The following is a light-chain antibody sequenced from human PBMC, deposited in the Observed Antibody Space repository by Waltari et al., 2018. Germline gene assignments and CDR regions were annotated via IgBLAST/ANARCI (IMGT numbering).Light chain of an antibody. V-gene: IGLV1-47*01. J-gene: IGLJ2*01. Sequence: QSVLTQPPSASGTPGQTVTISCSVSDSNIGANYVYLFQQLPETAPKLLIYRNDQRPSGVPDRFSGSKSVTSASLAISGLRSEDEASYYCASWDDNLSGSLFGGGTKLTVL. CDR2: RND. CDR1: DSNIGANY. CDR3: ASWDDNLSGSL.